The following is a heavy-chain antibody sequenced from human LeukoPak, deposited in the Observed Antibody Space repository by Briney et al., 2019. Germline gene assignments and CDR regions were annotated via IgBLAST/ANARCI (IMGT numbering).Heavy chain of an antibody. CDR1: GFTFSSNA. D-gene: IGHD2-21*02. CDR3: AKVVLLLTASDAFDF. Sequence: VGSQRLSCAASGFTFSSNAMSWVRQAPGKGLEWVSTISGNYGSPYYADSVKGRFTISRDNFKNTVFLRMNSLRAEDTAVYYCAKVVLLLTASDAFDFWGQGTKVTVSS. J-gene: IGHJ3*01. CDR2: ISGNYGSP. V-gene: IGHV3-23*01.